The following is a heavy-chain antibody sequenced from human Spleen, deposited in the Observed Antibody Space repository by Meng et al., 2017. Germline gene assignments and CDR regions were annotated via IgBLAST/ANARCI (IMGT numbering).Heavy chain of an antibody. CDR3: ARRYYGSGSYYTRGPFDP. CDR2: IYPGDSDT. D-gene: IGHD3-10*01. J-gene: IGHJ5*02. CDR1: GYSFSSYW. Sequence: GESLKISCKGSGYSFSSYWIAWVRQMPGKGLEWMGIIYPGDSDTRYSPSFQGQVTISADKSISTAYLQWSSLKASDTAMYYCARRYYGSGSYYTRGPFDPWGQGTLVTVSS. V-gene: IGHV5-51*01.